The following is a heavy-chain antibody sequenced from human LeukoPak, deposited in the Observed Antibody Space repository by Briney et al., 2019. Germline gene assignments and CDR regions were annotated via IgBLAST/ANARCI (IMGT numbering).Heavy chain of an antibody. CDR1: GFTFSSYW. CDR3: ARGYSNYGYAFDI. V-gene: IGHV3-21*01. CDR2: ISSSSSYI. J-gene: IGHJ3*02. D-gene: IGHD4-11*01. Sequence: GGSLRLSCAASGFTFSSYWMSWVRQIPGKGLEWVSSISSSSSYIYYVETEKGRFTISRDNARNSLYLQMNSLRAEDTAVYYCARGYSNYGYAFDIWGQGTMVTVSS.